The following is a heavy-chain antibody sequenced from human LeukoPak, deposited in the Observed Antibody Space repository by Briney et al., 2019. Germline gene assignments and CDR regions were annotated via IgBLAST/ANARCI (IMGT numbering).Heavy chain of an antibody. CDR2: IYYSGST. J-gene: IGHJ5*02. CDR1: GGSISSGGYY. V-gene: IGHV4-31*03. CDR3: ARIVFDYGGNSRWIHWFDP. Sequence: SETLSLTCTVSGGSISSGGYYWSWIRQHPGKGLEWIGYIYYSGSTYYNPSLKSRVTISVDTSKNQFSLKLSSVTAADTAVYYCARIVFDYGGNSRWIHWFDPWGQGTLVTVSS. D-gene: IGHD4-23*01.